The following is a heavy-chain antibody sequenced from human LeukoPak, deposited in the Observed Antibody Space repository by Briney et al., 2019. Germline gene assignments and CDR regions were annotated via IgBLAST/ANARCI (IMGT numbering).Heavy chain of an antibody. CDR2: IYPGDSAT. V-gene: IGHV5-51*01. Sequence: GESLKISCKGSGYSFSSYWIGWVRQMPGKGREWMGIIYPGDSATTYSPSFEGQVTISADKSISTAYLQWSSLKASDTAVYYCARHYNSGWYFDYWGQGTLVTVSS. CDR1: GYSFSSYW. J-gene: IGHJ4*02. D-gene: IGHD6-19*01. CDR3: ARHYNSGWYFDY.